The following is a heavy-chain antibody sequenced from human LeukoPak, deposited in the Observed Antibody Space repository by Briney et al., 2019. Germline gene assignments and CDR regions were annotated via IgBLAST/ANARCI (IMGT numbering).Heavy chain of an antibody. D-gene: IGHD3-3*01. CDR3: ARLQRLHTFGVVTNWFDP. CDR1: GGSISSSSYY. CDR2: IYYSGST. V-gene: IGHV4-39*01. J-gene: IGHJ5*02. Sequence: SETLSLTCTVSGGSISSSSYYWGWIRQPPGKGLEWIGSIYYSGSTYYNPSLKSRVTISVDTSKNQFSLKLSSVTAADTAVYYCARLQRLHTFGVVTNWFDPWGPGTLVTVSS.